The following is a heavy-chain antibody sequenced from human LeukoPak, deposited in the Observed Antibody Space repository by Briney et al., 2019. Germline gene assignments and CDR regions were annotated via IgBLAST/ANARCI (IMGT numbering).Heavy chain of an antibody. D-gene: IGHD6-13*01. V-gene: IGHV4-59*08. CDR1: GGSISSYY. CDR3: ARSYSSSWYNYYYYGMDV. Sequence: PSETLSLTCTVSGGSISSYYWSWIRQPPGKGLEWIGYIYYSGSTNYNPSLKSRVTISVDTSKNQFPLKLSSVTAADTAVYYCARSYSSSWYNYYYYGMDVWGQGTTVTVSS. J-gene: IGHJ6*02. CDR2: IYYSGST.